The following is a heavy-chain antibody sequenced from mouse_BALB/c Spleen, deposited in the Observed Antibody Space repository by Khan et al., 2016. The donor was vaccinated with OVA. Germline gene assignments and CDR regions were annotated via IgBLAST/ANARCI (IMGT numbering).Heavy chain of an antibody. CDR2: INPSNGGT. CDR3: TRSGYGAFSY. Sequence: QVQLQQSGADLVKPGASVKLSCTASGYTFSSYYMSWVHQRPGQGLEWIGAINPSNGGTNFTEKFKSKATLTVDKSSYTAYMQLSSLTSEDSAFYYLTRSGYGAFSYRGQG. CDR1: GYTFSSYY. D-gene: IGHD1-1*02. J-gene: IGHJ3*01. V-gene: IGHV1S81*02.